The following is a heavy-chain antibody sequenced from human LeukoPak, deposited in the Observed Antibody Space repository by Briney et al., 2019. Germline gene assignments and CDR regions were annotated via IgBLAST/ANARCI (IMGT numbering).Heavy chain of an antibody. CDR2: IRSRAYGGTT. J-gene: IGHJ4*02. V-gene: IGHV3-49*04. D-gene: IGHD3-22*01. CDR3: TRGFYYDSSGYYPY. CDR1: GFTFGDYA. Sequence: GGSLRLSCTASGFTFGDYAMSLVRQAPGKGLEWVGFIRSRAYGGTTEYAASVKGRFTISRDDSKSIAYLQMNSLKTEDTAVYYCTRGFYYDSSGYYPYWGQGTLVTVSS.